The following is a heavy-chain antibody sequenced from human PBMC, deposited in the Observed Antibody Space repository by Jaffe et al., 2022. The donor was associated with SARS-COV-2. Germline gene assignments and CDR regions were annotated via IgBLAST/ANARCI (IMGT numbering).Heavy chain of an antibody. Sequence: EVQLVESGGGLVKPGGSLRLSCAASGFTFNDAWMTWVRQAPGKGLEWVGRIKRKTDGGTTDYAAPVKGRFTISRDDSKNTLYLQMNSLKTEDTAVYYCTATLAYWGQGTLVTVSS. D-gene: IGHD3-3*02. CDR1: GFTFNDAW. V-gene: IGHV3-15*01. CDR3: TATLAY. J-gene: IGHJ4*02. CDR2: IKRKTDGGTT.